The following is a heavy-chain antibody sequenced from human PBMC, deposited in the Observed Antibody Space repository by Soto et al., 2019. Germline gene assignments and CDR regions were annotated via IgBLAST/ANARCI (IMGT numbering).Heavy chain of an antibody. J-gene: IGHJ6*02. CDR2: IYYSGST. Sequence: SETLSLTCTVSGGSISSYYWNWIRQPPGKGLEWIGYIYYSGSTNYNPSLKSRVTISVDTSKNQFSLKLSSVTAADTAVYYCARDGGTYGMDVWGQGTTVTVSS. CDR3: ARDGGTYGMDV. D-gene: IGHD3-16*01. CDR1: GGSISSYY. V-gene: IGHV4-59*01.